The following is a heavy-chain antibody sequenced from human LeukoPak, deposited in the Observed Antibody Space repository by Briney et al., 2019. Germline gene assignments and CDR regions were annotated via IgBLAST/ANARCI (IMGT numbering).Heavy chain of an antibody. J-gene: IGHJ5*02. CDR3: AKKVAAGKALSS. V-gene: IGHV3-23*01. CDR2: ISDSGDST. CDR1: GFTFSSYA. D-gene: IGHD6-13*01. Sequence: GGSLRLSCAACGFTFSSYATNWVRQAPGQGLEWVSAISDSGDSTYYADSVKGRFTISRDNSKNTLYLQMNSLRAEDTAVYYCAKKVAAGKALSSWGQRTLVTVSP.